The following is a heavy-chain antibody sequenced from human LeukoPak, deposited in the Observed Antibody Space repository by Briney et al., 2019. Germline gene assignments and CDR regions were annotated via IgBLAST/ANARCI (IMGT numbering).Heavy chain of an antibody. D-gene: IGHD3-22*01. V-gene: IGHV3-23*01. J-gene: IGHJ4*02. Sequence: GGSLRLSCAASGFTFSSYAMSWVRQAPGKGLEWVSAISGSGGSTYYADSVKGRFTISRDNSKNTLYLQVNSLRAEDTAVYYCARGDYYDSSGYYDLSPNYFDYWGQGTLVTVSS. CDR1: GFTFSSYA. CDR2: ISGSGGST. CDR3: ARGDYYDSSGYYDLSPNYFDY.